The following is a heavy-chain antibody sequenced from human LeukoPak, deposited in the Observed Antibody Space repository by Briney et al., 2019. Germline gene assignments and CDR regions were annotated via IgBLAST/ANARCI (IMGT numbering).Heavy chain of an antibody. D-gene: IGHD6-13*01. CDR1: GYTFTSSY. V-gene: IGHV1-46*01. CDR2: INPRSGST. CDR3: ARDFRITAAGTGYYYGMDV. J-gene: IGHJ6*02. Sequence: ASVKVSCKASGYTFTSSYMHWVRQAPGQGLEWMGIINPRSGSTNYAQKFQGRVTMTRDTSTSTVYMELRRLRSDDTAVYYCARDFRITAAGTGYYYGMDVWGQGTTVTVSS.